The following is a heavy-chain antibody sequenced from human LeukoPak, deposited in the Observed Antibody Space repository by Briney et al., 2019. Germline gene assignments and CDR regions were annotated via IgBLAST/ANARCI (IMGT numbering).Heavy chain of an antibody. CDR2: IYYSGST. Sequence: SETLSLTCTVSGGSVSSGSYYWRWIRQPPGKGLEWIGYIYYSGSTNYNPSLKSRVTISADTSKNQFSLKLSSVTAAETAVYYCASYGGNSVLDYWGQGTLVTVSS. CDR3: ASYGGNSVLDY. D-gene: IGHD4-23*01. J-gene: IGHJ4*02. V-gene: IGHV4-61*01. CDR1: GGSVSSGSYY.